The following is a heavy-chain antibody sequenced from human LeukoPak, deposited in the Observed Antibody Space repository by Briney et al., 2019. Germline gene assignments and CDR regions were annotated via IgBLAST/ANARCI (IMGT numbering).Heavy chain of an antibody. D-gene: IGHD3-10*01. CDR1: GFTFSNAW. CDR3: TRGGMVRGANDY. V-gene: IGHV3-15*01. J-gene: IGHJ4*02. CDR2: IKSKTDGGTT. Sequence: GGSLRLSCAASGFTFSNAWMSWVRQAPGKGLEWVGRIKSKTDGGTTDYAAPVKGRFTISRDDSKNTLYLQMNSLRAEDTAVYYCTRGGMVRGANDYWGQGTLVTVSS.